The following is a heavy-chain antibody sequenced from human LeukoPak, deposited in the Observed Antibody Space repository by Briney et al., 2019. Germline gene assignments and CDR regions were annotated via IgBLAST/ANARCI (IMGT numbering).Heavy chain of an antibody. V-gene: IGHV3-7*01. CDR1: RFSFSTYW. J-gene: IGHJ4*02. D-gene: IGHD3-22*01. Sequence: PGGSLRLSCAASRFSFSTYWMSWVRQAPGKGLEWVANIKQDGSEKYYVDSVKGRFTISRDNSKNTLYLQMNSLRAEDTAVYYCAKDKTGYYYDSSGYLDYWGQGTLVTVSS. CDR3: AKDKTGYYYDSSGYLDY. CDR2: IKQDGSEK.